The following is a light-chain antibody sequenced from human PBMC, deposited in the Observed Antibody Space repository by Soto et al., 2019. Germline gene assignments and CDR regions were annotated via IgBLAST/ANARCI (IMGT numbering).Light chain of an antibody. J-gene: IGKJ3*01. V-gene: IGKV1-39*01. CDR3: QQSYSTLRT. CDR1: QSISSY. CDR2: AAS. Sequence: DIQMTQSPSSLSASVGDRVTTTCRASQSISSYLNWYQQKPGKAPKLLIYAASSLQSGVPSRFSGSGSGTDFTLTISSLQPEDFATYYCQQSYSTLRTFGPGTKVDIK.